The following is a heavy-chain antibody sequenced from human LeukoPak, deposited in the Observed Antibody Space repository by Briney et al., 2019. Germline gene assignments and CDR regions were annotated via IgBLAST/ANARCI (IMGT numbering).Heavy chain of an antibody. V-gene: IGHV4-59*01. J-gene: IGHJ5*02. CDR3: ARGWDYDFWSGNNWFDP. Sequence: SETLSLTCTVSGGSISSYYWSWIRQPPGRGLEWIGYIYYSGSTNYYPSLKSRVTISVDTSKDQFSLKLSSVTAADTAVYYCARGWDYDFWSGNNWFDPWGQGTLVTVSS. CDR1: GGSISSYY. CDR2: IYYSGST. D-gene: IGHD3-3*01.